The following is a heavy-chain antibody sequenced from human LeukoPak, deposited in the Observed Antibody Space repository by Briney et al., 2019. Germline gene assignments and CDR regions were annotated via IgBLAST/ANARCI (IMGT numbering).Heavy chain of an antibody. Sequence: GGSLRLSCAASGFTVSSNYMSWVRQAPGKRLEWVSVIYSGGSTYYADSVKGRFTISRDNSKNTLYLQMNSLRAEDTAVYYCARGGVPIYYFDYWGQGTLVTVSS. CDR2: IYSGGST. J-gene: IGHJ4*02. D-gene: IGHD1-1*01. CDR3: ARGGVPIYYFDY. V-gene: IGHV3-53*01. CDR1: GFTVSSNY.